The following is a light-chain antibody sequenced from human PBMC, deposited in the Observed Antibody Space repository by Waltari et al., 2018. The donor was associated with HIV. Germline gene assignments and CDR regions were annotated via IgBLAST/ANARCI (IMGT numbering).Light chain of an antibody. V-gene: IGKV1-8*01. J-gene: IGKJ5*01. CDR1: QDISNF. CDR2: DSS. CDR3: QQYYGSPT. Sequence: AIRVTQSPSSFSASTGDRVTITCRASQDISNFLAWYQQKPGTAPKLLIYDSSTLQNGVPSRFTGNGSGTHFTLNISCLQSEDFATYFCQQYYGSPTFGPGTRL.